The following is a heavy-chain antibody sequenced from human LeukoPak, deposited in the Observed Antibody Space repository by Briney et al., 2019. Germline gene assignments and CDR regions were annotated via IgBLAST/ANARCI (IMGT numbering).Heavy chain of an antibody. J-gene: IGHJ4*02. D-gene: IGHD2-21*01. V-gene: IGHV3-30*04. Sequence: PGRSLRLSCAASGFTFSSYAMHWVRQAPGKGLEWVAVISYDGSNKYYADSVKGRFTISRDNSKNTLYLQMNSLRAEDTAVYCCARGPVVVIPFYYFDYWGQGTLVTVSS. CDR2: ISYDGSNK. CDR3: ARGPVVVIPFYYFDY. CDR1: GFTFSSYA.